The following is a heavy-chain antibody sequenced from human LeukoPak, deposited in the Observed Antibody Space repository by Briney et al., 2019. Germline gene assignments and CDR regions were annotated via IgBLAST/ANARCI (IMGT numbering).Heavy chain of an antibody. Sequence: PGGSLRLSCAASRFIFSNYAMHWVRQAPGKGLDWVAVISYHGRDQFYADSVKGRFTISRDSSKDTLYLQINSLRTEDTAVYYCVRQDCSGGSCYLDYWGQGSLVTVSS. J-gene: IGHJ4*02. V-gene: IGHV3-30*04. CDR3: VRQDCSGGSCYLDY. CDR2: ISYHGRDQ. D-gene: IGHD2-15*01. CDR1: RFIFSNYA.